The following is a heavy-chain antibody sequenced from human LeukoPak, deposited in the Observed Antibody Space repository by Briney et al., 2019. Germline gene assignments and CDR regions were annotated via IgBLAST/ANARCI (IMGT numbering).Heavy chain of an antibody. CDR3: ARVRGPDAFDI. Sequence: SVKLSCKASGGTFSSYAISWVRQAPGQGLEWMGGIIPIFGTVNYAQKFQGRVTITADESTSTAYMELSSLRSEDTAVYYCARVRGPDAFDIWGQGTMVTVSS. CDR2: IIPIFGTV. J-gene: IGHJ3*02. V-gene: IGHV1-69*13. D-gene: IGHD3-10*01. CDR1: GGTFSSYA.